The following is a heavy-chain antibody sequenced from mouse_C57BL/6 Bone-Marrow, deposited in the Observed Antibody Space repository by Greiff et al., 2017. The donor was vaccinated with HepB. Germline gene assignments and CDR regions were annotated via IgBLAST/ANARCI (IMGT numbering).Heavy chain of an antibody. CDR2: IYPGSGST. V-gene: IGHV1-55*01. CDR3: ARGRVITTVVAHWYFDV. D-gene: IGHD1-1*01. CDR1: GYTFTSYW. Sequence: VQLQQPGAELVKPGASVKMSCKASGYTFTSYWITWVKQRPGQGLEWIGDIYPGSGSTNYNEKFKSKATLTVDTSSSTAYIQLSSLTSEDSAVYYCARGRVITTVVAHWYFDVWGTGTTVTVSS. J-gene: IGHJ1*03.